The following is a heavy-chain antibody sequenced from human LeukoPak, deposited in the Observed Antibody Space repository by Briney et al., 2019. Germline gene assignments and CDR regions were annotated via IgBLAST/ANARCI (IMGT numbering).Heavy chain of an antibody. CDR3: ARYSSSATGWFDP. J-gene: IGHJ5*02. D-gene: IGHD6-6*01. Sequence: ASVKVSCKASGGTFSSYAISWVRQAPGQGLEWMGGIIPIFGTANYAQKFQGRVTITADKSTSTAYMELSSLRSEDTAVYYCARYSSSATGWFDPWGQGTLVTASS. V-gene: IGHV1-69*06. CDR2: IIPIFGTA. CDR1: GGTFSSYA.